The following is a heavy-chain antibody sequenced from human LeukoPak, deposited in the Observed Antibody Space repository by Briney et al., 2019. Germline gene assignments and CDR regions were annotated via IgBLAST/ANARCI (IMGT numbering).Heavy chain of an antibody. D-gene: IGHD6-13*01. J-gene: IGHJ4*02. CDR1: GFTVSSNY. V-gene: IGHV3-53*01. CDR3: ARGLKYSSSWSITSFFDY. Sequence: GGSLRLSCAASGFTVSSNYVSWVRQAPGKGLEWVSVIYSGGSTYYADSVKGRFTISRDNSKNTLYLQMNSLRAEDTAVYYCARGLKYSSSWSITSFFDYWGQGTLVTVSS. CDR2: IYSGGST.